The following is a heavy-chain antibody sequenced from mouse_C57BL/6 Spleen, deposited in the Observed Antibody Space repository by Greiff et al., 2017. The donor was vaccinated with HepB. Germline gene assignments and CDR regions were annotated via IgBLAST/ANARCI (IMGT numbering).Heavy chain of an antibody. CDR1: GYTFTDYY. CDR2: IDPGSGNT. J-gene: IGHJ2*01. Sequence: VKLMESGAELVRPGASVKLSCKASGYTFTDYYINWVKQRPGQGLEWIARIDPGSGNTYYNEKFKGKATLTAEKSSSTAYMQLSSLTSEDSAVYFCAREGRTYFDYWGQGTTLTVSS. CDR3: AREGRTYFDY. V-gene: IGHV1-76*01.